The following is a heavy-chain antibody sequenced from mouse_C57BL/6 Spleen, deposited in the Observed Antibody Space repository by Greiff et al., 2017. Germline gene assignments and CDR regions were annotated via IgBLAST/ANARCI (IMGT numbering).Heavy chain of an antibody. CDR1: GFTFSSYG. V-gene: IGHV5-6*01. CDR3: ARHEAETYWYFDV. Sequence: EVKLVESGGDLVKPGGSLKLSCAASGFTFSSYGMSWVRQTPDKRLEWVATISSGGSYTYYPDSVKGRFTISRDNAKNTLYLQMSSLKSEDTAMYYCARHEAETYWYFDVWGTGTTGTVSS. J-gene: IGHJ1*03. D-gene: IGHD6-1*01. CDR2: ISSGGSYT.